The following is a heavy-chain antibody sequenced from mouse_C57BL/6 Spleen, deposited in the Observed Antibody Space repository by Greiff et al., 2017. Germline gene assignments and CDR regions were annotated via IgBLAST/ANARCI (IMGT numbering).Heavy chain of an antibody. CDR3: TRDPHDYGSRYFDV. D-gene: IGHD1-1*01. Sequence: EVQLVESGEGLVKPGGSLKLSCAASGFTFSSYAMSWVRQTPEKRLEWVAYISSGGDYIYYADTVKGRFTISRDNARNTLYLQMSSLKSEDTAMYYCTRDPHDYGSRYFDVWGTGTTVTVSS. CDR2: ISSGGDYI. J-gene: IGHJ1*03. V-gene: IGHV5-9-1*02. CDR1: GFTFSSYA.